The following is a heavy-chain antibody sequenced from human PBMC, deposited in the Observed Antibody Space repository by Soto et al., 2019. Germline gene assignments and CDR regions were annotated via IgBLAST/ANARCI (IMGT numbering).Heavy chain of an antibody. CDR3: AAGYSSGWNDFDY. V-gene: IGHV4-39*01. J-gene: IGHJ4*02. Sequence: SETLSLTCSVSGGSLSSSGFYWGWIRQPPGKGLEWLGLVYYTGSSQYNASLKTRVTISLDTSKSQFSLNLTDVTAADTAVYYCAAGYSSGWNDFDYWGQGSLVTVSS. D-gene: IGHD6-19*01. CDR1: GGSLSSSGFY. CDR2: VYYTGSS.